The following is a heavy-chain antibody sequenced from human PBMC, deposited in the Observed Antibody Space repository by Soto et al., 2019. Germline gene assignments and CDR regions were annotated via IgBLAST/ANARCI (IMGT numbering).Heavy chain of an antibody. CDR2: ISGSGGST. V-gene: IGHV3-23*01. D-gene: IGHD3-16*02. J-gene: IGHJ4*02. Sequence: GGSLRLSCAASGFTFSSYAMSWVRQAPGKGLEWVSAISGSGGSTYYADSVKGRFTISRDNSKNTLYLQMNSLRAEDTAVYYCAKNDYIWGSYLVPFDYWGQGTLVTVSS. CDR3: AKNDYIWGSYLVPFDY. CDR1: GFTFSSYA.